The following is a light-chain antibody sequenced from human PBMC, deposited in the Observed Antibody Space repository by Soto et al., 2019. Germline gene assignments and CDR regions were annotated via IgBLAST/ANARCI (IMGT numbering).Light chain of an antibody. V-gene: IGKV2-28*01. Sequence: DIVMTQSPLSLPVTPGEPASISCRSSQSLLHSNGYNYLDWYLQKPGQSPQVLISLGSNRAAGVPDRFSGSGSGTDFTLKISRVETEDVGVYYCMQALQAPWTFGQGTKVKIK. CDR1: QSLLHSNGYNY. J-gene: IGKJ1*01. CDR2: LGS. CDR3: MQALQAPWT.